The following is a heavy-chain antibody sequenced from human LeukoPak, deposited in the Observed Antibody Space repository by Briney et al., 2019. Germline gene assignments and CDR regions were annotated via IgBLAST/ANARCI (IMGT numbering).Heavy chain of an antibody. J-gene: IGHJ4*02. V-gene: IGHV3-23*01. Sequence: GGSLRLSCAASGFTFSSYAMSWVRQAPGKGLEWVSAISGSGGSTYYADSVKGRFTISRDNSKNTLYLQMNSLRAEDTAVYYCAKALTQIPRLATGLGYWGQGTLVTVSS. CDR3: AKALTQIPRLATGLGY. CDR2: ISGSGGST. D-gene: IGHD2-21*02. CDR1: GFTFSSYA.